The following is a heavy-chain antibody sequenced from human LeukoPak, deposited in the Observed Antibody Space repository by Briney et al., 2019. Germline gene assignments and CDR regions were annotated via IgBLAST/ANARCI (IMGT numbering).Heavy chain of an antibody. CDR3: ASYGYCSSTSCSYYYYYYMDV. CDR1: GFTFSSYE. D-gene: IGHD2-2*01. J-gene: IGHJ6*03. Sequence: PGGSLRLSCAASGFTFSSYEMNWVRQAPGKGLEWVSYISSSGSTIYYADSVKGRFTISRDNAKNSLYLQMNSLRAEDMAVYYCASYGYCSSTSCSYYYYYYMDVWGKGTTVTVSS. CDR2: ISSSGSTI. V-gene: IGHV3-48*03.